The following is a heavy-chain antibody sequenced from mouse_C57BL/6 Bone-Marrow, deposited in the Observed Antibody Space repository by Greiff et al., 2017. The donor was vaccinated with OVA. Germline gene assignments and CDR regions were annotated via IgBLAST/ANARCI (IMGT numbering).Heavy chain of an antibody. D-gene: IGHD1-1*01. CDR1: GYTFTSYT. CDR3: ARSKGITTVVAHYYYAMDD. Sequence: QVQLQQSGAELARPGASVKMSCKASGYTFTSYTMHWVKQRPGPGLEWIGYLNPSSGYTKYNQKFKDKATLTADKSSSTAYMQLSSLTSEDSAVYYCARSKGITTVVAHYYYAMDDWGQGATVTVAS. V-gene: IGHV1-4*01. J-gene: IGHJ4*01. CDR2: LNPSSGYT.